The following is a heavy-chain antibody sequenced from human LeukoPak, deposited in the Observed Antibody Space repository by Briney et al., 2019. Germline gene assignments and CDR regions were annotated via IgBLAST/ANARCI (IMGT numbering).Heavy chain of an antibody. D-gene: IGHD1-14*01. J-gene: IGHJ5*02. V-gene: IGHV3-15*01. CDR3: TAEPNWFDP. CDR1: GFTFDDFW. CDR2: IKSKTAGGTT. Sequence: GGSLRLSCAASGFTFDDFWMSWVRQAPGKGLERVGRIKSKTAGGTTDYAAPVKGRFTISRDDSKNTLYLQMNSLKTEDTAVYYCTAEPNWFDPWGQGTLVTVSS.